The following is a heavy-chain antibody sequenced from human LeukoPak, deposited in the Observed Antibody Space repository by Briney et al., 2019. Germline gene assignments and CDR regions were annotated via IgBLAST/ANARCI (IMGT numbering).Heavy chain of an antibody. CDR3: AKGPRNVYYYDSSGYYPY. V-gene: IGHV3-23*01. Sequence: GGSLRLXCAASGFTFSSYAMSWVRPAPGKGLEWVSAISGSGGSTYYADSVKGRFTISRDNSKNTLYLQMNSLRAEDTAVYYCAKGPRNVYYYDSSGYYPYWGQGTLVTVSS. CDR2: ISGSGGST. D-gene: IGHD3-22*01. J-gene: IGHJ4*02. CDR1: GFTFSSYA.